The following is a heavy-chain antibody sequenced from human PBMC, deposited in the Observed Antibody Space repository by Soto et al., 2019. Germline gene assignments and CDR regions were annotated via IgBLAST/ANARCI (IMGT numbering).Heavy chain of an antibody. CDR2: IIKDGSQK. CDR1: VFAFRDYW. J-gene: IGHJ4*02. V-gene: IGHV3-7*03. CDR3: ARDWGGLGY. Sequence: PSWTLRLSCSASVFAFRDYWMTWLRQAPGKGLEWVANIIKDGSQKSYADSVKGRFTISRDNAKKSLYLEMNNLRVEDTAVYYCARDWGGLGYWGQGVLVTVSS. D-gene: IGHD3-10*01.